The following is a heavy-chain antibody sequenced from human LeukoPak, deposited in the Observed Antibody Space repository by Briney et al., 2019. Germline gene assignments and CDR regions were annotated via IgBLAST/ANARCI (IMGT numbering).Heavy chain of an antibody. CDR2: INHSGST. J-gene: IGHJ4*02. D-gene: IGHD7-27*01. Sequence: SETLSLTCAVYGVSFSGYYWSWIRQPPGKGLEWIGEINHSGSTNYNPSLKSRVTMSVDTSKNQFSLKLRSVTAADTAVYYCAKKLAGDRFDYWGQGTLVTVSS. CDR3: AKKLAGDRFDY. V-gene: IGHV4-34*01. CDR1: GVSFSGYY.